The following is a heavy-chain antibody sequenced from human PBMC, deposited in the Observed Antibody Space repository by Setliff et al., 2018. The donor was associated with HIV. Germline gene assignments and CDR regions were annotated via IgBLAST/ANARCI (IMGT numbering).Heavy chain of an antibody. CDR3: ATQLRRGYSYGSLFDY. J-gene: IGHJ4*02. D-gene: IGHD5-18*01. CDR2: ISGRGDNT. CDR1: GFSFRNYA. Sequence: GGSLRLSCTASGFSFRNYAMSWVRQAPGKGLEWVSAISGRGDNTYYADSVKGRFTISTDNSKNTLYLQMNSLRAEDTAVYYCATQLRRGYSYGSLFDYWGQGTLVTVSS. V-gene: IGHV3-23*01.